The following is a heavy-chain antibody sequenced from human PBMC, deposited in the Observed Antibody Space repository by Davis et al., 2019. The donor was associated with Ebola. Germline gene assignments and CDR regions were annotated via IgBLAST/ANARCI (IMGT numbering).Heavy chain of an antibody. CDR3: ARGPDCTGGVCCRWFDP. Sequence: PSEILSLTCTVYGGSFSGYYWSWIRQPPGKGLEWIGEINHSGSTNYNPSLKSRVTISVDTSKNQFSLKLSSVTAADTAVYYCARGPDCTGGVCCRWFDPWGQGTLVTVSS. D-gene: IGHD2-8*02. CDR2: INHSGST. J-gene: IGHJ5*02. CDR1: GGSFSGYY. V-gene: IGHV4-34*01.